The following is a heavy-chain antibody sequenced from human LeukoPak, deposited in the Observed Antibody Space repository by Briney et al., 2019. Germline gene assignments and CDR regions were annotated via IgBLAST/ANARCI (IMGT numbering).Heavy chain of an antibody. Sequence: ASVKVSCKASGGTFSSYAISWVRQAPGQGLEWMGWINPNSGGTNYAQKFQGRVTMTRDTSISTAYMELSRLRSDDTAVYYCARDDGGWAAVGGDYWGQGTLVTVSS. CDR2: INPNSGGT. CDR1: GGTFSSYA. J-gene: IGHJ4*02. V-gene: IGHV1-2*02. D-gene: IGHD6-19*01. CDR3: ARDDGGWAAVGGDY.